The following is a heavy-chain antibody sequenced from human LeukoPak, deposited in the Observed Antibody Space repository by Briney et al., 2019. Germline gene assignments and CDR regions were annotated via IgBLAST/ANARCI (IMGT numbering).Heavy chain of an antibody. CDR3: ARAGSYASVNQYYYYYYMDV. V-gene: IGHV4-59*01. D-gene: IGHD3-10*01. CDR1: GGSIGSYY. Sequence: SETLSLTCTVSGGSIGSYYWSWVRQPPGKGLEWIGYIHYSGSTNYNPSLKSRVTTSIDTSKNQFSLKVTSVTAADAAVYYCARAGSYASVNQYYYYYYMDVWGTGTTVTVSS. CDR2: IHYSGST. J-gene: IGHJ6*03.